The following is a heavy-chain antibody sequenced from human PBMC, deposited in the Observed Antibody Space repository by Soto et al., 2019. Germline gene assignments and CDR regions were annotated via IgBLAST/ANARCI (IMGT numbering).Heavy chain of an antibody. CDR2: INPSGDST. CDR3: EGTRNCWWCCYPAEYLPQ. J-gene: IGHJ1*01. Sequence: VASAKVSCKASGYTFTSYYMSWLRQAPGQGFERMGMINPSGDSTSYAQRFQGRVNVSRDTSTTTVYMELSSLRYEDTAVYYWEGTRNCWWCCYPAEYLPQWGQGTLVTVSS. D-gene: IGHD2-15*01. CDR1: GYTFTSYY. V-gene: IGHV1-46*01.